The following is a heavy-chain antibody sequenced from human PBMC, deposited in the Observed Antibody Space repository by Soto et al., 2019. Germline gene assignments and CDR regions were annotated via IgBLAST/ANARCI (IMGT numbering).Heavy chain of an antibody. J-gene: IGHJ5*02. D-gene: IGHD3-10*01. V-gene: IGHV1-69*13. CDR2: TIPIFGTA. CDR3: ARDSYEYGSESYYHNWFDP. Sequence: GASVKVSCKASGGTFSSYAISWVRQAPVQGLEWMGGTIPIFGTANYAQKFQGRVTITADESTSTAYMELSSLRSEDTAVYYCARDSYEYGSESYYHNWFDPWGQGTLVTVSS. CDR1: GGTFSSYA.